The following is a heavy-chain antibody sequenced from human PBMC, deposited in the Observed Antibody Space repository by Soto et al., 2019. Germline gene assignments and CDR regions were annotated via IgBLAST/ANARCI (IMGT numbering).Heavy chain of an antibody. D-gene: IGHD6-13*01. CDR3: ARVEYSSSWYSLDY. Sequence: PSETLSLTCAVSGGSISSSNWWSWVRQPPGKGLEWIGEIYHSGSTYYNPSLKSRVTISVDTSKNQFSLKLSSVTAADTAVYYCARVEYSSSWYSLDYWGQGTLVTVSS. CDR1: GGSISSSNW. V-gene: IGHV4-4*02. CDR2: IYHSGST. J-gene: IGHJ4*02.